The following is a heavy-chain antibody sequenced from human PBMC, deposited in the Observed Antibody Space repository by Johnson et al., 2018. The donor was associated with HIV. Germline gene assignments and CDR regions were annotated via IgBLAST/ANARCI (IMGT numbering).Heavy chain of an antibody. D-gene: IGHD5-12*01. CDR2: ISYDGSNK. J-gene: IGHJ3*02. CDR1: GFTFSRYV. Sequence: QVQLVESGGGVVQPGRSLRLSCAASGFTFSRYVIHRVRQAPGKGLEWVAVISYDGSNKHYVDSVKGRFTISRDNSKNTLYLQMNSLLPEDTAVYYCAKSDSGYDAFDIWGQGTMVTVSS. V-gene: IGHV3-30*18. CDR3: AKSDSGYDAFDI.